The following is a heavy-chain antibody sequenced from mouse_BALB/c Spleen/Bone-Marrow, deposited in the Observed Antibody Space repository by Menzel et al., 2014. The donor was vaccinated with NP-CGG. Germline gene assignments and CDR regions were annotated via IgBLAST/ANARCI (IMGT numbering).Heavy chain of an antibody. Sequence: DVHLVESGPSLVKPSQSLSLTCSVTGDSITSGYWNWIRKFPGNKLEYMGYISYSGNTYYNPSLISRISITRDTSKNQYYLQLNSVTTEDTATYYCTRDYYGPWGQGTTLTVSS. V-gene: IGHV3-8*02. J-gene: IGHJ2*01. D-gene: IGHD1-2*01. CDR2: ISYSGNT. CDR1: GDSITSGY. CDR3: TRDYYGP.